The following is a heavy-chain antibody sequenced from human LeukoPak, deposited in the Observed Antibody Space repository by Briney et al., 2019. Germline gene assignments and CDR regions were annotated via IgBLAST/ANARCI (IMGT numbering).Heavy chain of an antibody. Sequence: PSETLSLTCTVSGYSISSGYYWGWIRQPPGKGLEWIGRIYTSGSTNYNPSLKSRVTMSVDTSKNQFSLKLSSVTAADTAVYYCAKGSRWFDPWGQGTLVTVSS. CDR3: AKGSRWFDP. V-gene: IGHV4-38-2*02. CDR1: GYSISSGYY. J-gene: IGHJ5*02. CDR2: IYTSGST.